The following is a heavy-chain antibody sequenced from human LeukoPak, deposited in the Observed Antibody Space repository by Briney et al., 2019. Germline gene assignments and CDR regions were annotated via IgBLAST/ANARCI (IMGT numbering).Heavy chain of an antibody. Sequence: GRSLRLSCAASGFTFSSYGMHWVRQAPGKGLEWVAVISYDGSNKYYADSVKGRFTISRDNSKNTLYLQMNSLRAEDTAVYYCARESSKGYSYGYYFDYWGQGTLVTVSS. CDR1: GFTFSSYG. D-gene: IGHD5-18*01. CDR2: ISYDGSNK. J-gene: IGHJ4*02. CDR3: ARESSKGYSYGYYFDY. V-gene: IGHV3-30*19.